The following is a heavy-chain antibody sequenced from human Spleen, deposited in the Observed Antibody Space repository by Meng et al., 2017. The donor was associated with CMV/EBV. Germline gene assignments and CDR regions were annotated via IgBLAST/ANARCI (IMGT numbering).Heavy chain of an antibody. CDR1: GGSISSGDSY. J-gene: IGHJ4*02. V-gene: IGHV4-30-4*02. D-gene: IGHD1-14*01. CDR2: IYYSGST. CDR3: ARISLQTGGY. Sequence: QLQLQESGPGLVKPSXXLSLTCTVSGGSISSGDSYWSWIRQPPGKGLEWIGYIYYSGSTYYNPSLKSRVTISVDTSKNQFSLKLSSVTAAYTAVYYCARISLQTGGYWGQGPLVTVSS.